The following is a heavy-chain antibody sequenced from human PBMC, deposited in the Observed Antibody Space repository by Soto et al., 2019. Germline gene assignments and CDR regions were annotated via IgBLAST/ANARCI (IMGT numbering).Heavy chain of an antibody. CDR2: ISWKDEK. J-gene: IGHJ4*02. V-gene: IGHV2-5*01. Sequence: QITLKESGPTLVKPTQTLTVTCTFSGFSLSTSGAGVGWIRQSPGKAPEWLALISWKDEKRYNPGLKSRLTITKDSSKNQVVFTMTDLDPVDTATYFCAHRYGGNYYRWFFDSWGQGTLVTVSS. CDR1: GFSLSTSGAG. D-gene: IGHD1-26*01. CDR3: AHRYGGNYYRWFFDS.